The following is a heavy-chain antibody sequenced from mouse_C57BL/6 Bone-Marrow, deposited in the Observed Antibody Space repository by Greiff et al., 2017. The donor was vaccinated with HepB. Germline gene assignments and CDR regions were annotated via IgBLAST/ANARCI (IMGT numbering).Heavy chain of an antibody. D-gene: IGHD1-1*01. CDR1: GFSFNTYA. CDR2: IRSKSNNYAT. V-gene: IGHV10-1*01. J-gene: IGHJ1*03. Sequence: DVQLVESGGGLVQPKGSLKLSCAASGFSFNTYAMNWVRQAPGKGLEWVARIRSKSNNYATYYADSVKDRFTITRDDSESMLYLQMNNLKTEDTAMYYCVRHKHYGSSHGYFDVWGTGTTVTVSS. CDR3: VRHKHYGSSHGYFDV.